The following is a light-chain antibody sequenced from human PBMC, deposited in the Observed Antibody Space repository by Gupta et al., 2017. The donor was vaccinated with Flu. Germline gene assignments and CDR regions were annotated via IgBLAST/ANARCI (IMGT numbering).Light chain of an antibody. Sequence: SYELTQPRSVSVSPGQTATITCSGDRLARKYVSWYQQKAGQSPVLIIYQDFKWPSGIPERFSGSKSENIATLTIGGTQTLDEADYYCHAWYSGIEIFGGGTKLTVL. CDR2: QDF. J-gene: IGLJ2*01. CDR3: HAWYSGIEI. V-gene: IGLV3-1*01. CDR1: RLARKY.